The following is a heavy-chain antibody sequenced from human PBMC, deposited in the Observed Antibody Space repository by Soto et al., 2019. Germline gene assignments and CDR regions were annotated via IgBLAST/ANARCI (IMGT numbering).Heavy chain of an antibody. J-gene: IGHJ4*02. CDR2: ISGSGYST. V-gene: IGHV3-23*01. CDR3: ASPRLSSDGTTPIDY. Sequence: PGGSLRLSCAASGFAFSSYAMSWVRQAPGKGLEWVSVISGSGYSTYYADSVKGRFTISRDNSKNTLYLQMNSLRAEDTAVYYCASPRLSSDGTTPIDYWGQGTLVTVSS. D-gene: IGHD1-1*01. CDR1: GFAFSSYA.